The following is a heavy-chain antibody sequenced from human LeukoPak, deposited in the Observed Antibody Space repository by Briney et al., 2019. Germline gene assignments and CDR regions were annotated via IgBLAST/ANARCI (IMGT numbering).Heavy chain of an antibody. J-gene: IGHJ3*02. CDR1: GFTVSSNY. CDR3: AREDNRGVYDDGFDI. V-gene: IGHV3-53*01. Sequence: GGSLRLSCAASGFTVSSNYMSWVRQAPGKGLEWVSVIHSDGNTLYADSVEGRFTISRDNFKNTVYLQMSSLRAEDTAVYYCAREDNRGVYDDGFDIWGQGTMVTVSS. D-gene: IGHD5/OR15-5a*01. CDR2: IHSDGNT.